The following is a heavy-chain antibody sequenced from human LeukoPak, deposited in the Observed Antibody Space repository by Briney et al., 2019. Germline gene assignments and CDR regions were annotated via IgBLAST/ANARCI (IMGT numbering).Heavy chain of an antibody. CDR3: ARDLDGSNWGMYY. V-gene: IGHV1-18*01. Sequence: GASVKVSCKASGDTFSSAYTINWVRKAPGQGLEWMGWISAYNGNTNYAQKLQGRVTVTTDTSTSTAYMELNSLRAEDTAVYYCARDLDGSNWGMYYWGQGTLVTVSS. J-gene: IGHJ4*02. CDR1: GDTFSSAYT. D-gene: IGHD6-13*01. CDR2: ISAYNGNT.